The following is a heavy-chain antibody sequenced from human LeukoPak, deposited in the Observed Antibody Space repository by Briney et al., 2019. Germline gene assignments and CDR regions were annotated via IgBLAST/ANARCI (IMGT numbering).Heavy chain of an antibody. J-gene: IGHJ4*02. V-gene: IGHV4-61*02. Sequence: SETLSLTCTVSGGSISSSSYYWSWIRQPAGKGLEWIGRIYTSGSTNYNPSLKSRVTISVDTSKNQFSLKLSSVTAADTAVYYCAREWGYGSPYDYWGQGTLVTVSS. CDR3: AREWGYGSPYDY. CDR2: IYTSGST. D-gene: IGHD6-13*01. CDR1: GGSISSSSYY.